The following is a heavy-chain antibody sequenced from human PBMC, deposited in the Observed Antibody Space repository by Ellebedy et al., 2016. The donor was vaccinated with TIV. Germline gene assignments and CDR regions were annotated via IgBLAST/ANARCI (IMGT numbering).Heavy chain of an antibody. V-gene: IGHV3-23*01. CDR1: GFTFSTYG. CDR2: ISGSGCNT. Sequence: PGGSLRLSCAASGFTFSTYGMNWVRQAPGKGLEWVSAISGSGCNTYYAGSVKGRFSISRTNSKNTLYLQMNSLRAEDTAVYYCARKWDRSAWYGRFDSWGQGTLVTVSS. CDR3: ARKWDRSAWYGRFDS. D-gene: IGHD6-19*01. J-gene: IGHJ4*02.